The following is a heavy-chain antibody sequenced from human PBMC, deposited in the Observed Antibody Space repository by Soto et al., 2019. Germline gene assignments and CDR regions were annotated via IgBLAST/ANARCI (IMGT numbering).Heavy chain of an antibody. V-gene: IGHV5-10-1*01. J-gene: IGHJ4*02. CDR3: AIPLARTTPFDY. CDR2: IDPSDSYI. CDR1: GYTFTNYD. D-gene: IGHD1-7*01. Sequence: PGESMKISCQASGYTFTNYDIAWVRQVPGKGLEWMGRIDPSDSYIKYSPSFEGHVTMSVDKSISTAFLQWSRLEASDTAMYFCAIPLARTTPFDYWGQGSLVTVSS.